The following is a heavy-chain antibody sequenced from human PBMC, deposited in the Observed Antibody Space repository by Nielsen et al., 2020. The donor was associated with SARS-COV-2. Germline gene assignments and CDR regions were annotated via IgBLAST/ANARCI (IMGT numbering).Heavy chain of an antibody. V-gene: IGHV3-21*01. Sequence: ETLSLTCAVSGESFSDNKWNWVRQAPGKGLEWVSSISGSSTYIFYADSVKGRFTISRDNARNSLYLQMNSLRADDTAVYYCARDHTDDILTGCFAPWGQGTLVTVSS. J-gene: IGHJ5*02. CDR3: ARDHTDDILTGCFAP. CDR1: GESFSDNK. D-gene: IGHD3-9*01. CDR2: ISGSSTYI.